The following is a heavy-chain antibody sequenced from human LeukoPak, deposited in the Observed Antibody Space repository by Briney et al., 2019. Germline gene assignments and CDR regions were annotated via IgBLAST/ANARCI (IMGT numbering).Heavy chain of an antibody. Sequence: GGSLRLSCAASGFIFSSYEMNWARQAPGKGLEWVSYISSSGSTIYYADSVKGRFTISRDNAKNSLYLQMNSLRAEDTAVYYCARGQTTMASDYWGQGTLVTVSS. CDR1: GFIFSSYE. V-gene: IGHV3-48*03. CDR3: ARGQTTMASDY. J-gene: IGHJ4*02. CDR2: ISSSGSTI. D-gene: IGHD5-18*01.